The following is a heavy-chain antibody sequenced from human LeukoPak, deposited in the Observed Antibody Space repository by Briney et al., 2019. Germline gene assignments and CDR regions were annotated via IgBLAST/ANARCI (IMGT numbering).Heavy chain of an antibody. CDR2: IKQHGSEK. D-gene: IGHD2-21*02. V-gene: IGHV3-7*01. J-gene: IGHJ3*02. CDR3: ARGGAYCGGDCYFDAAFDI. Sequence: GGSLRLSCAASGFTFSSFWMSWVRRAPGKGLEWVANIKQHGSEKYYVDSVKGRFTISRDSAKNSLYLQMNSLRAEDTAVYYCARGGAYCGGDCYFDAAFDIWGQGTMVTVSS. CDR1: GFTFSSFW.